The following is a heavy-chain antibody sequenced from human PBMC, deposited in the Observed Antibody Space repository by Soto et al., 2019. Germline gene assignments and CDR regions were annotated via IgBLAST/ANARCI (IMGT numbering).Heavy chain of an antibody. Sequence: PGGSLRLSCAASGFTLSSYSMNWVRQAPGKGLEWVSSISSGSSYIYYTDSVKGRFTISRDNAKNSLYLQMNSLRAEDTAVYYCARDRDSSGYYRHFDYWGQGT. J-gene: IGHJ4*02. CDR2: ISSGSSYI. V-gene: IGHV3-21*01. CDR1: GFTLSSYS. CDR3: ARDRDSSGYYRHFDY. D-gene: IGHD3-22*01.